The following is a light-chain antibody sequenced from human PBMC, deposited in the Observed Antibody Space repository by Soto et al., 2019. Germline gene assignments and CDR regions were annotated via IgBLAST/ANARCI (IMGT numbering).Light chain of an antibody. J-gene: IGKJ1*01. CDR3: HQRGNGPPWT. CDR2: DAS. Sequence: PWERATLSCSASQSVSDYLAWYQQKPGQPPRLLIYDASKRATGIPPRFSGSGSTTDFTLTISSLEPEDFAVYYCHQRGNGPPWTFGQGTKVDIK. CDR1: QSVSDY. V-gene: IGKV3-11*01.